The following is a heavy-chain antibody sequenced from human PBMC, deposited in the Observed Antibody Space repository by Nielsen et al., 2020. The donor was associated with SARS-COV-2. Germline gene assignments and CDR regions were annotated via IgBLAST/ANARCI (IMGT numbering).Heavy chain of an antibody. D-gene: IGHD2-2*01. Sequence: GKSLKISCAASGFTFSSYWMSWVRQAPGTGLEWVANIKQDGSEKYYVDSVKGRFTISRDNAKNSLYLQMNSLRAEDTAVYYCARDRLKVPAAIGYWGQGTPVTVSS. CDR3: ARDRLKVPAAIGY. CDR1: GFTFSSYW. J-gene: IGHJ4*02. V-gene: IGHV3-7*01. CDR2: IKQDGSEK.